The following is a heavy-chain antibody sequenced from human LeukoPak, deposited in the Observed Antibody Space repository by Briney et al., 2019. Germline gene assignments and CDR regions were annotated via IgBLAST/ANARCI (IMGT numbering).Heavy chain of an antibody. CDR1: GFTFSSYG. CDR2: IRYDGSNK. Sequence: PGGSLRLSCAASGFTFSSYGMHCVRQAPGKGLEWVAFIRYDGSNKYYADSVKGRFTISRDNSKNTLYLQMNSLRAEDTAVYYCAKDSEKLHYYYYMDVWGKGTTVTVSS. J-gene: IGHJ6*03. V-gene: IGHV3-30*02. CDR3: AKDSEKLHYYYYMDV.